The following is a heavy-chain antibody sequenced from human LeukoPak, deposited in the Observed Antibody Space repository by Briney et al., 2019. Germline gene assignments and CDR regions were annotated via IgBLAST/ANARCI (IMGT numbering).Heavy chain of an antibody. Sequence: GGSLRLSCAASGFTFSSYSMNWVRQAPGKGLEWVSSISSSSSYIYYADSVKGRFTIPRDNAKNSLYLQMNSLRAEDTAVYYCARGQRVDFWSGYYTVFVPWGQGTLVTVSS. CDR2: ISSSSSYI. CDR3: ARGQRVDFWSGYYTVFVP. V-gene: IGHV3-21*01. CDR1: GFTFSSYS. J-gene: IGHJ4*02. D-gene: IGHD3-3*01.